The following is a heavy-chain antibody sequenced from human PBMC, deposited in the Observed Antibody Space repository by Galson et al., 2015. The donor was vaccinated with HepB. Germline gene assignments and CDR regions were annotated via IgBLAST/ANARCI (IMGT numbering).Heavy chain of an antibody. D-gene: IGHD6-19*01. V-gene: IGHV3-73*01. CDR2: IRSKANSYAT. Sequence: SLRLSCAASGFTFSGSAMHWVRQASGKGLEWVGRIRSKANSYATAYAASVKGRFTISRDDSKNTAYLQMNSLKTEDTAVYYCTRPSGWLDYYYYMDVWGKGTTVTVSS. CDR3: TRPSGWLDYYYYMDV. CDR1: GFTFSGSA. J-gene: IGHJ6*03.